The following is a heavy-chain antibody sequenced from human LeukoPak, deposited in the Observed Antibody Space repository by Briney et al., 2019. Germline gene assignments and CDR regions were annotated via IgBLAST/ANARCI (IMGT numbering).Heavy chain of an antibody. CDR1: GFTFSTYA. Sequence: PGGSLRLSCAASGFTFSTYAVNWVRQAPGKGLEWVAVIWYDGSNKYYADSVKGRFTISRDNSKNTLYLQMNSLRAEDTAVYYCARDSTYYDFWSGYFRNVPPHYYFDYWGQGTLVTVSS. CDR2: IWYDGSNK. D-gene: IGHD3-3*01. V-gene: IGHV3-33*07. CDR3: ARDSTYYDFWSGYFRNVPPHYYFDY. J-gene: IGHJ4*02.